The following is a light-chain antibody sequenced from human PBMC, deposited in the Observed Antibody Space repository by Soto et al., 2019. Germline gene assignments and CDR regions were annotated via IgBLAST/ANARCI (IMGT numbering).Light chain of an antibody. J-gene: IGKJ1*01. CDR1: QCVSSTY. CDR3: QHYDRLRWT. CDR2: EAS. V-gene: IGKV3-20*01. Sequence: VFPQSPGTLSLSPGERATLSCRASQCVSSTYATGYQQNPGQASRLLIYEASRRATGIPDRFTGSGSGSAFSLTISRLEPEDLAVYYCQHYDRLRWTLGLGTKVDI.